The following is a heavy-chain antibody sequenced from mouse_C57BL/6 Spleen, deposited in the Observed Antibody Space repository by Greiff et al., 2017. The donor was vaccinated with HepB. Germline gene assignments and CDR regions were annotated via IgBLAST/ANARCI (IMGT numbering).Heavy chain of an antibody. CDR3: TRWGFDTTVVAKTD. Sequence: QVQLKQSGAELVRPGASVTLSCKASGYTFTDYEMHWVKQTPVHGLEWIGAIDPETGGTAYNQKFKGKAILTADKSSSTAYMELRSLTSEDSAVYYCTRWGFDTTVVAKTDWGQGTTLTVSS. D-gene: IGHD1-1*01. CDR2: IDPETGGT. V-gene: IGHV1-15*01. J-gene: IGHJ2*01. CDR1: GYTFTDYE.